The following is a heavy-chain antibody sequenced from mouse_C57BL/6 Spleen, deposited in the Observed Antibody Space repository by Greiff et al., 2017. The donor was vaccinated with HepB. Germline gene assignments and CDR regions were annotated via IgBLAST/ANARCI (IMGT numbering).Heavy chain of an antibody. V-gene: IGHV1-5*01. CDR3: TFYDGYYVWFAY. CDR2: IDPGNSDT. D-gene: IGHD2-3*01. CDR1: GYTFTSYW. Sequence: VQLQQSGTVLARPGASVKMSCKTSGYTFTSYWMHWVKQSPGQCLEWIGAIDPGNSDTSYNQKFKGKAKLTAVTSASTAYMELSSLTNEDSAVYYCTFYDGYYVWFAYWGQGTLVTVSA. J-gene: IGHJ3*01.